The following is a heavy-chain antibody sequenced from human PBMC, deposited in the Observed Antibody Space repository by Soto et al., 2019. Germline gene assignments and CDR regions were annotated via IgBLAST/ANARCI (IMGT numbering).Heavy chain of an antibody. V-gene: IGHV1-69*06. CDR3: ARRSSSSLGSLLDP. D-gene: IGHD6-6*01. Sequence: SVKVSCKASGGTFSSYAISWVRQAPGQGLEWMGGIIPIFGTANYAQKFQGRVTITADKSTSTAYMELSSLRSEDTAVYYCARRSSSSLGSLLDPWGRGILVTVSS. CDR2: IIPIFGTA. CDR1: GGTFSSYA. J-gene: IGHJ5*02.